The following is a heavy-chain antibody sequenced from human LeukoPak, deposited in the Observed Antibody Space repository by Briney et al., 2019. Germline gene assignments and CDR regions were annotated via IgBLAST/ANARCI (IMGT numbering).Heavy chain of an antibody. CDR2: IYYSGST. V-gene: IGHV4-59*01. Sequence: SETLSPTCTVSGGSISSYYWSWIRQPPGKGLEWIGYIYYSGSTNYNPSLKSRVTISVDTSKNQFSLKLSSVTAADTAVYYCASRPAPPHLGYFQHWGQGTLVTVSS. J-gene: IGHJ1*01. CDR3: ASRPAPPHLGYFQH. D-gene: IGHD2-2*01. CDR1: GGSISSYY.